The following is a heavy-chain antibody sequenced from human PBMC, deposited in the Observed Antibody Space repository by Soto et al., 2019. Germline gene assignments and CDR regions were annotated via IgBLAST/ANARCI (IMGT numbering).Heavy chain of an antibody. CDR3: ASLPGYSSSWYGRNWFDP. CDR1: GFTFSSYS. CDR2: ISSSSSYI. V-gene: IGHV3-21*01. Sequence: LRLSCAASGFTFSSYSMNWVRQAPWKGLEWVSSISSSSSYIYYADSVKGRFTISRDNAKNSLYLQMNSLRAEDTAVYYCASLPGYSSSWYGRNWFDPWGQGTLVTVSS. D-gene: IGHD6-13*01. J-gene: IGHJ5*02.